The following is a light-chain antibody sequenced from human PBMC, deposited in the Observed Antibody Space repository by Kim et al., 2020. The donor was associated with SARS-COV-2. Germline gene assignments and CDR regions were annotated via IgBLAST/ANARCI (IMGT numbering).Light chain of an antibody. CDR1: QNISNT. V-gene: IGKV3-15*01. CDR3: QQYDNWPQRT. J-gene: IGKJ1*01. Sequence: EIVMTQSPATLSVSPGEGATLSCRASQNISNTLAWYQQKPGQAPRLLIYGASTRATGIPARFSASGSGTELTLTISSLQSEDFAVYYCQQYDNWPQRTFGQGTKVDIK. CDR2: GAS.